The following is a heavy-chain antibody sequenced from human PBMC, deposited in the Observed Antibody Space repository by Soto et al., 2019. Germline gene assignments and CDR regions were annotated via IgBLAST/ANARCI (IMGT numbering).Heavy chain of an antibody. J-gene: IGHJ4*02. Sequence: PGGSLRLSCAASGFTFSIYAMSWVRQAPGKGLEWVSAISGSGGSTYYADSVKGRFTISRDNSKNTLYLQMNSLRAEDTAVYYCAKAVPDIVVVPAATFFDYWGKGTLVTVSS. CDR2: ISGSGGST. V-gene: IGHV3-23*01. CDR1: GFTFSIYA. D-gene: IGHD2-2*01. CDR3: AKAVPDIVVVPAATFFDY.